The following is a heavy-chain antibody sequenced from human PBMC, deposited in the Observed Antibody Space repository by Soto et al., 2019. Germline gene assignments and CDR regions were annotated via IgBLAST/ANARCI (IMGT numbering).Heavy chain of an antibody. D-gene: IGHD3-16*01. J-gene: IGHJ3*02. CDR2: IYYSGST. CDR1: GGSISSGDYY. CDR3: ARGQHPPLGVVPAAKGAYYDYVWGSPAAFDI. V-gene: IGHV4-30-4*01. Sequence: LSLTCTVSGGSISSGDYYWSWIRQPPGKGLEWIGYIYYSGSTYYNPSLKSRVTISVDTSKNQFSLKLSSVTAADTAVYYCARGQHPPLGVVPAAKGAYYDYVWGSPAAFDIWGQGTRVIVSS.